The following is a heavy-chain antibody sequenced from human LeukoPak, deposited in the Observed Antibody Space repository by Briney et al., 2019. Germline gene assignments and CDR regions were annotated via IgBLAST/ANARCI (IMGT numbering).Heavy chain of an antibody. Sequence: SETLSLTCTVSGGSISSYYWSWIRQPAGKGLEWIGRIYTSGSTNYNPSLKSRVTMSVDTSKNQFSLKLSSVTAADTAVYYCARGSKAAPPQVIWFDPWGQGTLVTVSS. CDR3: ARGSKAAPPQVIWFDP. J-gene: IGHJ5*02. CDR2: IYTSGST. D-gene: IGHD6-6*01. V-gene: IGHV4-4*07. CDR1: GGSISSYY.